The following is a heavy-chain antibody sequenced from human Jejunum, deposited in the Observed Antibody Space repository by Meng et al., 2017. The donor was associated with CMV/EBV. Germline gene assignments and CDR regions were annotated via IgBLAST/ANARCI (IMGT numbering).Heavy chain of an antibody. J-gene: IGHJ4*02. D-gene: IGHD5-18*01. Sequence: VHLVEVGGGLVQPGGSLRLSCAASGFTVSNSYMSWVRQAPGKGLEWVSVIYGGGSTYYADSVKGRFTISRDSSKNTLYLQMNSLRAEDTAVYYCAREGTTLVTYDYWGQGTLVTVSS. CDR2: IYGGGST. V-gene: IGHV3-66*01. CDR3: AREGTTLVTYDY. CDR1: GFTVSNSY.